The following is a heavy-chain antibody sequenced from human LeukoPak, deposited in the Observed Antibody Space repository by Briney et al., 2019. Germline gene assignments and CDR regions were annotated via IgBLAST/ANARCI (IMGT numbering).Heavy chain of an antibody. CDR2: IYYSGST. Sequence: SETLSLTCTVSGGSISSSSYYWGGIRQPPGKGLEWIGSIYYSGSTYYNPSLKSRVTISVDTSKTQFSLKLGSVTAADTAVYYCASAKMGKGSSDAFDIWGQGTMVTVSS. D-gene: IGHD5-24*01. J-gene: IGHJ3*02. CDR1: GGSISSSSYY. V-gene: IGHV4-39*07. CDR3: ASAKMGKGSSDAFDI.